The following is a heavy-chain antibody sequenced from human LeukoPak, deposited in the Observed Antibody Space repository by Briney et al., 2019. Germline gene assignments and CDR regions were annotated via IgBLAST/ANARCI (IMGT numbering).Heavy chain of an antibody. CDR1: GFTFTSSA. J-gene: IGHJ6*02. CDR2: IVVGSGNT. CDR3: AANPIAAAGRRAYYHYGMDV. D-gene: IGHD6-13*01. V-gene: IGHV1-58*02. Sequence: SVKVSFKASGFTFTSSAMQWVRQARGQRLEWIGWIVVGSGNTNYAQKFQERVTITRDMSTSTAYMELSSLRSEDTAVYYCAANPIAAAGRRAYYHYGMDVWGQGTTVTVSS.